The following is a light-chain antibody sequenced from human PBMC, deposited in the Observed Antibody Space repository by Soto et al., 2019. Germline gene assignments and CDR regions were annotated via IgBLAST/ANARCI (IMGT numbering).Light chain of an antibody. CDR1: QSISRW. CDR2: EAS. CDR3: QQYIVYPWT. Sequence: DIQMTQSPSTLSASVGDRVTITCRASQSISRWLAWFQQQPGKATKLLIYEASSLESAVPSRFRRRASRAEFPLPVHGLQPHGFATWYCQQYIVYPWTFGQGTKVEI. J-gene: IGKJ1*01. V-gene: IGKV1-5*03.